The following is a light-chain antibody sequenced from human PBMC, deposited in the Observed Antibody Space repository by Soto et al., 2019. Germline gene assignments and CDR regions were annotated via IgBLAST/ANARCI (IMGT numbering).Light chain of an antibody. CDR1: QSVRSNY. Sequence: EVVFTQSPGTLSLSPGERGTLSCRASQSVRSNYLAWYQPKPGQAPRLLIYGASSRAPGIPDRFSASGSGTDFTLTISDVQPEDFALYYCHQRQSWPPWTFGQGTQVDIK. V-gene: IGKV3-20*01. CDR3: HQRQSWPPWT. J-gene: IGKJ1*01. CDR2: GAS.